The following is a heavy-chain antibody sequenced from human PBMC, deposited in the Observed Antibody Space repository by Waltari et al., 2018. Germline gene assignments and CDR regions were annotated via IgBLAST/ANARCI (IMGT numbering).Heavy chain of an antibody. D-gene: IGHD2-2*01. J-gene: IGHJ5*02. Sequence: QVQLVQSGAEVKKPGASVKVSCKASGYTFTGYYMHWVRQPPGQGLEWMGWINPNSGGTNYAQKFQGRVTMTRDTSISTAYMELSRLRSDDTAVYYCARGGEGYCSSTSCSNWFDPWGQGTLVTVSS. CDR2: INPNSGGT. V-gene: IGHV1-2*02. CDR1: GYTFTGYY. CDR3: ARGGEGYCSSTSCSNWFDP.